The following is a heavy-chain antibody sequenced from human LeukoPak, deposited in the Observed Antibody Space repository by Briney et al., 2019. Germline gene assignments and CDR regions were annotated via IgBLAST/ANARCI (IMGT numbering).Heavy chain of an antibody. Sequence: SGGSLRLSCAASGFTFSSYGMHWVRQAPGKGLEWVAFIRYDGSNKYYADSVKGRFTISRDNSKNTLYLQMNSLRAEDTAVYYCAPIAAAGTGRYMDVWGKETTVTVSS. CDR2: IRYDGSNK. CDR1: GFTFSSYG. V-gene: IGHV3-30*02. D-gene: IGHD6-13*01. CDR3: APIAAAGTGRYMDV. J-gene: IGHJ6*03.